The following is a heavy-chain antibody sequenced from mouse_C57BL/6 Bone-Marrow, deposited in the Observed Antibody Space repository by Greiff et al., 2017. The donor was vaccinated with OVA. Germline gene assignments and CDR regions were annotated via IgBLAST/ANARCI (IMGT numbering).Heavy chain of an antibody. CDR2: ISYDGSN. J-gene: IGHJ2*01. CDR1: GYSITSGYY. CDR3: ARGITTASYFDY. Sequence: EVQLVESGPGLVKPSQSLSLTCSVTGYSITSGYYWNWIRQFPGNKLEWMGYISYDGSNNYNPSLKNRISLTRDTSTNQFFLKWNSVTTDDTATYDCARGITTASYFDYWGQGTTLTVSS. D-gene: IGHD2-4*01. V-gene: IGHV3-6*01.